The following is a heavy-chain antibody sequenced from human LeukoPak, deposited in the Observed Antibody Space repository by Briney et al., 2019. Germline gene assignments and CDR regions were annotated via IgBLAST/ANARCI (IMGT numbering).Heavy chain of an antibody. CDR2: IKQDGSEK. Sequence: PGGSLRLSCAASGFTFSSYWMSWVRQAPGKGLEWVANIKQDGSEKYYVDSVKGRFTTSRDNAKNSLYLQMNSLRAEDTAVYYCARAALRVTTNYYYYMDVWGKGTTVTVSS. D-gene: IGHD4-17*01. CDR1: GFTFSSYW. CDR3: ARAALRVTTNYYYYMDV. V-gene: IGHV3-7*01. J-gene: IGHJ6*03.